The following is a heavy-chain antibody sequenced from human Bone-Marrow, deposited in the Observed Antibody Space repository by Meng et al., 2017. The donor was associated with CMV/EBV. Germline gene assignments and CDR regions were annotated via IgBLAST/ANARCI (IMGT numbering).Heavy chain of an antibody. D-gene: IGHD2-15*01. V-gene: IGHV3-11*04. Sequence: GESLKISCEASLSTFGGSDMNWIRQPPGKGLEWIAYISASGITKTYADSVQGRFTVSRDNGKKALFLEMISLRGDDTAVYYCARGRGRSDHDAFDIWGPGTVVTVSS. CDR3: ARGRGRSDHDAFDI. CDR2: ISASGITK. J-gene: IGHJ3*02. CDR1: LSTFGGSD.